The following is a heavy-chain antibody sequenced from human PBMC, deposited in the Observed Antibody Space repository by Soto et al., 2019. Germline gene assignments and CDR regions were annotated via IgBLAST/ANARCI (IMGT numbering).Heavy chain of an antibody. J-gene: IGHJ5*02. V-gene: IGHV3-15*01. CDR2: VKSKAEGETK. CDR1: GFTFSNAW. D-gene: IGHD2-15*01. Sequence: GGSLRLSCAASGFTFSNAWMSWVRQAPGKGLEGVGRVKSKAEGETKDNGALVSGSITISRDDSKDALYLQRNSLRIEDTAIYYCWVVKRRDQYSLSGYWFDPWGPGTLVTVSS. CDR3: WVVKRRDQYSLSGYWFDP.